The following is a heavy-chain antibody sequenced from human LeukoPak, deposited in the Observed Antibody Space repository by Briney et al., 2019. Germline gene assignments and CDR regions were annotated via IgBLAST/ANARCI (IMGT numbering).Heavy chain of an antibody. Sequence: ASVTVSCTASGYTFTIYDINWVRQATGQGLEWMGWMNPNSGNTGYAQKFQGRVTMTRNTSISTAYMELSSLRSEDTAVYYCAREGSSGWYSWGQGTLVTVSS. J-gene: IGHJ5*02. CDR2: MNPNSGNT. CDR3: AREGSSGWYS. CDR1: GYTFTIYD. V-gene: IGHV1-8*01. D-gene: IGHD6-19*01.